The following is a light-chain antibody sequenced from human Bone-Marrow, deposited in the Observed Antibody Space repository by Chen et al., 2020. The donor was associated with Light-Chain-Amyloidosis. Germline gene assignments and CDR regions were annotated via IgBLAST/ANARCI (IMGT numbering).Light chain of an antibody. V-gene: IGKV1-27*01. J-gene: IGKJ4*01. Sequence: DIQMTQSPSSLSVSVGDRVTLTCRASQAIGNFLAWYQQRPGKVPEILIYAASTLQPGVASRFSGSGSGTLFTLTITSLQPEDVATYYCQTYNTAPHLTFGGGTKVEIK. CDR2: AAS. CDR1: QAIGNF. CDR3: QTYNTAPHLT.